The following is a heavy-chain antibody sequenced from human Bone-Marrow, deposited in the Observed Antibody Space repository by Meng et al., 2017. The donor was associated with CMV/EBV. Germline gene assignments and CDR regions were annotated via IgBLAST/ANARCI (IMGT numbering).Heavy chain of an antibody. CDR2: IYNSGRT. CDR3: AREGGATYFPPGTFDI. Sequence: GSLRLPCNVSGGSISSYYWSYIRQPPGKGLEWIGYIYNSGRTNYNPSLKSRVTISVDTYKNQFSLKLTSVTTADTAVYFCAREGGATYFPPGTFDIWGQGTMVTVSS. D-gene: IGHD1-26*01. V-gene: IGHV4-59*01. J-gene: IGHJ3*02. CDR1: GGSISSYY.